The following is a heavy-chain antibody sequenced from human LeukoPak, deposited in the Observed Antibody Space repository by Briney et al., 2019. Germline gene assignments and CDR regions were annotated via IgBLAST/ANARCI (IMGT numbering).Heavy chain of an antibody. CDR2: IKQDGSEK. V-gene: IGHV3-7*01. Sequence: ETLSLTCAIYGVSFSGSYWTWVRQAPGKGLEWVANIKQDGSEKYYVDSVKGRFTISRDNAKNSLYLQMNSLRAEDTAVYYCARDSPYYYDMDVWGQGTTVTVSS. J-gene: IGHJ6*02. CDR1: GVSFSGSY. CDR3: ARDSPYYYDMDV.